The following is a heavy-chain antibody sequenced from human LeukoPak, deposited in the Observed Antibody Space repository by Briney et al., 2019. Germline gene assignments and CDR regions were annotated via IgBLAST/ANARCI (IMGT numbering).Heavy chain of an antibody. CDR3: ARFPYYDFWSGSSH. D-gene: IGHD3-3*01. CDR1: GGSINSSTYY. V-gene: IGHV4-39*01. Sequence: SETLSLTCTVSGGSINSSTYYWGWIRQPPGKGREWIGSIYYSGSTYYNPSLKSRITISVDTSKNQFSLKLSSVTAADTAVYYCARFPYYDFWSGSSHWGQGALVTVSS. J-gene: IGHJ4*02. CDR2: IYYSGST.